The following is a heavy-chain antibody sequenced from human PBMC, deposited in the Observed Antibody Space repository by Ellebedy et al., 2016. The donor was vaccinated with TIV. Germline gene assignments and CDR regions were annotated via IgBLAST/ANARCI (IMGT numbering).Heavy chain of an antibody. Sequence: SQTLSLTXXISGDSVSRNTAVWNWIRQSPSRGLEWLGRTFYRSQWHTEYAASVKSRITISPDTSKNQFSLQLNSVTPEDTAVYYCAREGYYGSGKPNPLAYWGQGTLVTVSS. J-gene: IGHJ4*02. CDR2: TFYRSQWHT. CDR1: GDSVSRNTAV. V-gene: IGHV6-1*01. CDR3: AREGYYGSGKPNPLAY. D-gene: IGHD3-10*01.